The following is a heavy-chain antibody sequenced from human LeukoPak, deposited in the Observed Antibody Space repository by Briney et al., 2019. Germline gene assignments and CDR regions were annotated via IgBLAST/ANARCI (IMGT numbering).Heavy chain of an antibody. D-gene: IGHD3-16*01. CDR1: GFDFYTYW. V-gene: IGHV3-7*01. CDR3: AKDRSYGFFL. Sequence: GGSLRLSCVASGFDFYTYWMTWVRQAPGKGLEWVANIKEDGSEKYYVDSVKGRFSISRDNAKNSLFLQMNSLRDGDTGVYYCAKDRSYGFFLWGQGTLVTVSS. J-gene: IGHJ4*02. CDR2: IKEDGSEK.